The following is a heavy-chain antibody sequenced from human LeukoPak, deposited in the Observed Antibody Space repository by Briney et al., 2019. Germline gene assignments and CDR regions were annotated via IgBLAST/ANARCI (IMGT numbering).Heavy chain of an antibody. D-gene: IGHD5-18*01. CDR1: GFTFSSYW. CDR2: INQDGSEK. J-gene: IGHJ4*02. Sequence: GGSLRLSCAASGFTFSSYWMNWVRQAPGKGLGWVASINQDGSEKYYVDSVKGRFTISRDNAKNSLYLQMNSLRAEDTAVYYCARVTGVYSYGPDYWGQGTLVTVSS. V-gene: IGHV3-7*01. CDR3: ARVTGVYSYGPDY.